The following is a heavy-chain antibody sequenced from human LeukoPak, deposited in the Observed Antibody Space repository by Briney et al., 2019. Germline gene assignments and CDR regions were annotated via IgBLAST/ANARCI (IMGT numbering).Heavy chain of an antibody. V-gene: IGHV3-66*01. CDR3: ARDGNWNNHYYYGMDV. D-gene: IGHD1-20*01. CDR2: IYSGGST. J-gene: IGHJ6*02. Sequence: PGGSLRLSCAASGFTFSSNYMSWVRQAPGKGLEWVSVIYSGGSTYYADSVKGRFTISRDNSKNTLYLQMNSLRAEDTAVYYCARDGNWNNHYYYGMDVWGQGTTVTVSS. CDR1: GFTFSSNY.